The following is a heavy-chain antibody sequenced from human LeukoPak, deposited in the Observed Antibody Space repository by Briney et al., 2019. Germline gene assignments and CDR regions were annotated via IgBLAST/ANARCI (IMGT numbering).Heavy chain of an antibody. V-gene: IGHV3-30*18. CDR1: GFTFSSYG. D-gene: IGHD2-2*01. J-gene: IGHJ4*02. CDR3: AKRGAYCGSASCLPDH. CDR2: ISYDGSEK. Sequence: GTSLRLSCAASGFTFSSYGMHWVRQAPGKGLEWVALISYDGSEKYYADSVKGRFTISRDNSKNTLYVQMNSLRAEDTALYYCAKRGAYCGSASCLPDHWGQGTLVTVSS.